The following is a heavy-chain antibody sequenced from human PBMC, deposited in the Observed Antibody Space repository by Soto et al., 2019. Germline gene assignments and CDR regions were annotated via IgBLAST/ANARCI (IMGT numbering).Heavy chain of an antibody. CDR1: GGSISIGGYY. J-gene: IGHJ6*02. CDR3: ARNGVPKYYDFWSGYPNPTLGMDV. Sequence: SDTLSPTCNVSGGSISIGGYYWSCIRQNPGKGLEWIGYIYYSGSTYYRPSLKSRVTISVDTSKNQFSQKLSSVSAAETAVYYCARNGVPKYYDFWSGYPNPTLGMDVWGQGTTVTVSS. CDR2: IYYSGST. V-gene: IGHV4-31*03. D-gene: IGHD3-3*01.